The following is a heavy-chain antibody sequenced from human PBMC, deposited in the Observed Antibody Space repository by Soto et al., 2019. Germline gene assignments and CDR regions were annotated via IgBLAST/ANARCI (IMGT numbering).Heavy chain of an antibody. J-gene: IGHJ4*02. CDR2: XSXXFXTX. Sequence: SVKVPCKASGYTFTSYGISWVRQAPGQGLEWMGXXSXXFXTXXXAXXXQGRATITADASTGTAYMELSSLRSEDTAIYYCAINEGRDVSNFDYWGQGTLVTAAS. V-gene: IGHV1-69*01. CDR3: AINEGRDVSNFDY. D-gene: IGHD2-15*01. CDR1: GYTFTSYG.